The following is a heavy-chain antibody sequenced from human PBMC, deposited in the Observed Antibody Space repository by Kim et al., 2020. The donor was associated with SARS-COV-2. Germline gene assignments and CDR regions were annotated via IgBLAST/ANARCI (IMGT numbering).Heavy chain of an antibody. D-gene: IGHD3-22*01. CDR1: GYTFTSYG. CDR2: ISAYNGNT. V-gene: IGHV1-18*04. Sequence: ASVKVSCKASGYTFTSYGISWVRQAPGQGLEWMGWISAYNGNTNYAQKLQGRVTMTTDTSTSTAYMELRSLRSDDTAVYYCASSGDSSGYYPPYYYYGMDVWGQGTTVTVSS. J-gene: IGHJ6*02. CDR3: ASSGDSSGYYPPYYYYGMDV.